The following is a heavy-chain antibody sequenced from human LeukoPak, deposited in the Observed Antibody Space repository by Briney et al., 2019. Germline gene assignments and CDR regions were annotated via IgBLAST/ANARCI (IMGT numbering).Heavy chain of an antibody. CDR1: GGSISSYY. Sequence: SETLSFTGPVSGGSISSYYWSWIRQPAGKGLEWIGRISGSGTITYNPALQSRLSISIDTSKNQFSLKLMSVTAADTAVYYCARDSGTTGEVKFDPWGQGTLVTVSS. J-gene: IGHJ5*02. CDR3: ARDSGTTGEVKFDP. V-gene: IGHV4-4*07. D-gene: IGHD3-10*01. CDR2: ISGSGTI.